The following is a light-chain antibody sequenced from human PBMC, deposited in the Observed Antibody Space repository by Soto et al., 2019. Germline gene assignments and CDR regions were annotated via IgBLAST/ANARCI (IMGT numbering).Light chain of an antibody. J-gene: IGKJ1*01. CDR2: AAS. CDR1: QGISSY. CDR3: QQYNSYPWT. V-gene: IGKV1-9*01. Sequence: DIQLTQSPSFLSASVGYRFTITCRASQGISSYLAWYQQKPGKAPKLLIYAASTLQYGVPSRFSGSGSGTEFTLTISSLQPEDFATYYCQQYNSYPWTFGQGTTGDIK.